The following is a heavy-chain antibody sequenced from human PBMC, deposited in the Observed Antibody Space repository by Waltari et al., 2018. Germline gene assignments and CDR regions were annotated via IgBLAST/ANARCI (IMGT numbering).Heavy chain of an antibody. Sequence: QVQLQESGPGLVKPSETLSLTCTVSGGSISSYYWSWIRQPAGKGLEWIGRIYTSGSTNYNPSLKSRVTMSVDTSKNQFSLKLSSVTAADTAVYYCAREGGIAAAGTYPFDYWGQGTLVTVSS. J-gene: IGHJ4*02. CDR1: GGSISSYY. D-gene: IGHD6-13*01. V-gene: IGHV4-4*07. CDR2: IYTSGST. CDR3: AREGGIAAAGTYPFDY.